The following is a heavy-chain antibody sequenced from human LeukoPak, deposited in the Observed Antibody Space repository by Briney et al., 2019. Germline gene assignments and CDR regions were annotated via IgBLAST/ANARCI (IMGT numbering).Heavy chain of an antibody. CDR2: ISAYNGKT. D-gene: IGHD6-13*01. CDR1: GYTSSSYG. J-gene: IGHJ5*02. V-gene: IGHV1-18*01. CDR3: ARARQQLVWANWFDP. Sequence: GASVKVSCKASGYTSSSYGISWVRQAPGQGLEWMGWISAYNGKTKYAQKLQGRVTMTTETSTSTAYMEQRSLRSDDTAVYYCARARQQLVWANWFDPWGQGTLVTVSS.